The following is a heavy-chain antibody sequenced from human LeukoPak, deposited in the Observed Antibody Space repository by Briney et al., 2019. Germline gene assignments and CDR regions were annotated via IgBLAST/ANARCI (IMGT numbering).Heavy chain of an antibody. Sequence: GGSLEISCQGSGYIFTSYWIGWVRQMPGKGLEWMGIIYPGDSDTRYSPSFQGQVTISADKSISTAYLQWSSLKASDTAMYYCARRVGYNSPFDYWGQGTLVTVSS. CDR3: ARRVGYNSPFDY. J-gene: IGHJ4*02. CDR1: GYIFTSYW. D-gene: IGHD5-24*01. V-gene: IGHV5-51*01. CDR2: IYPGDSDT.